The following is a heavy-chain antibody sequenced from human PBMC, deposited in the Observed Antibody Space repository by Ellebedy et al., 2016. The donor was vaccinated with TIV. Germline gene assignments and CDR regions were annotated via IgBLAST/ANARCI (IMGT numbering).Heavy chain of an antibody. Sequence: GGSLRLSCAASGFVFSSYAMHWVRQAPGKGPEWVAVVSYDGSNKYYADSVKGRFTISSDNSKNTLYLQMNSLRTEDTAMYYFARASSTYCSGGGCFFEYFHHWGQGTLVTVSS. CDR3: ARASSTYCSGGGCFFEYFHH. CDR1: GFVFSSYA. J-gene: IGHJ1*01. D-gene: IGHD2-15*01. V-gene: IGHV3-30-3*01. CDR2: VSYDGSNK.